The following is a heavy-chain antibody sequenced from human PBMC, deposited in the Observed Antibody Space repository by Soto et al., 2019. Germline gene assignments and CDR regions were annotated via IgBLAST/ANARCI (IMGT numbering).Heavy chain of an antibody. Sequence: QIQLVQSGTEMREPGASVKVSCQASGYTFTSYVIIWVRQAPGQGLELMGWISGYNNNKNYAQKYQARVTMTTDTSTRTAYMELRSLRSDDTAVYYCARVGAIAPAEGDYWVQGTLVTVSS. CDR1: GYTFTSYV. CDR2: ISGYNNNK. J-gene: IGHJ4*02. CDR3: ARVGAIAPAEGDY. V-gene: IGHV1-18*01. D-gene: IGHD6-13*01.